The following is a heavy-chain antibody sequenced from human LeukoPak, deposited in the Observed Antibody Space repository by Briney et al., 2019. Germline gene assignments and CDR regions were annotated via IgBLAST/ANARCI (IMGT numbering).Heavy chain of an antibody. CDR3: AKDKNYYDSSGYYPGAFDI. Sequence: GGSLRLSCVASGFTFSRHAMSWVRQAPGKGLEWVSAISGRGDNTYYADSVKGRFTISRDNSKNTLYLQMNSLRAEDTAVYYCAKDKNYYDSSGYYPGAFDIWGQGTMVTVSS. V-gene: IGHV3-23*01. CDR1: GFTFSRHA. CDR2: ISGRGDNT. D-gene: IGHD3-22*01. J-gene: IGHJ3*02.